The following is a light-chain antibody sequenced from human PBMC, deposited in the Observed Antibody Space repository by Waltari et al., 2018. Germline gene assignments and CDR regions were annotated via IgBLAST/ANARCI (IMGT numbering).Light chain of an antibody. V-gene: IGLV1-51*01. CDR3: GAGDSSLSIVL. J-gene: IGLJ2*01. CDR1: SPHIGKNS. CDR2: DNN. Sequence: QSVLTQRPSVSAAAGQKVTISCSGSSPHIGKNSVSWYQQLPGTDPKLLISDNNKRPSGIPDRVSGSKAGTSATLGITGLQTGDEADYYCGAGDSSLSIVLFGGGTK.